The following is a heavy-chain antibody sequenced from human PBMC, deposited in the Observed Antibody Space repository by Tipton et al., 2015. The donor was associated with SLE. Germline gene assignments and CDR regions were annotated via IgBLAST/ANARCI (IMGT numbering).Heavy chain of an antibody. CDR3: AREQQLESRYFDL. V-gene: IGHV4-34*01. J-gene: IGHJ2*01. CDR2: INHSGST. Sequence: LRLSCAVYGGSFSGYYWSWIRQPPGKGLEWIGEINHSGSTNYNPSLKSRVTISVDTSKNQFSLKLSSVTAADTAVYYCAREQQLESRYFDLWGRGTLVTVSS. CDR1: GGSFSGYY. D-gene: IGHD6-13*01.